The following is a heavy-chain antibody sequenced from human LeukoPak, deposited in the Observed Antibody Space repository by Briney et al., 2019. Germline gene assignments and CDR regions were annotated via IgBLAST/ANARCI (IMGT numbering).Heavy chain of an antibody. CDR3: ARADDEWLCLDY. Sequence: ASVKVSCKASGYTFTGYYMHWVRQAPGQGLEWMGWINPNSGGTNYAQKFQGRVTMTRATSISTAYMELSRLRSDDTAVYYCARADDEWLCLDYWGQGTLVTVSS. D-gene: IGHD3-3*01. CDR1: GYTFTGYY. J-gene: IGHJ4*02. CDR2: INPNSGGT. V-gene: IGHV1-2*02.